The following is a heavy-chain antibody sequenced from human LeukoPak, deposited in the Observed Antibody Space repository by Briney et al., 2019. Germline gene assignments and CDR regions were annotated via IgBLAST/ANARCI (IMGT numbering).Heavy chain of an antibody. CDR3: ARSGIQLWGFDY. CDR2: IYSGGST. J-gene: IGHJ4*02. CDR1: GFTVSSNY. V-gene: IGHV3-66*02. Sequence: GGSLRLSCAASGFTVSSNYMSWVRQAPGKGLEWVSVIYSGGSTYYADSVKGRFTISRDNFKNTLYLQMNSLRAEDTAVYYCARSGIQLWGFDYWGQGTLVTVSS. D-gene: IGHD5-18*01.